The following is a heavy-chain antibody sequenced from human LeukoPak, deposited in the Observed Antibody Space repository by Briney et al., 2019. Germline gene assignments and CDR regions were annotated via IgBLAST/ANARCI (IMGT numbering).Heavy chain of an antibody. CDR3: ARGTVTTRYFDY. V-gene: IGHV4-59*08. J-gene: IGHJ4*02. Sequence: PSETPSLTCSVSGGSISSDYWSWIRQPPGEGLEWIGYIHYSGGTNYNPSLKRRVTMSVDMSKNQLSLKLSSVTAADTAVYYCARGTVTTRYFDYWGQGTLVTVSS. CDR1: GGSISSDY. CDR2: IHYSGGT. D-gene: IGHD4-11*01.